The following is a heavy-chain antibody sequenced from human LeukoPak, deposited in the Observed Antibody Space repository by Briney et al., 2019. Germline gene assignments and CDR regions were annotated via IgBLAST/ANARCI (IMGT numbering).Heavy chain of an antibody. Sequence: SETLSLTCTVSGGSISSYYWSCIRQPPGKGLVWIGYIYYSGSTNYNPSLKSRVTISVDTSKNQFSLKLSSVTAADTAVYYCARAGGWFDAFDIWGQGTMVTVSS. V-gene: IGHV4-59*01. CDR3: ARAGGWFDAFDI. D-gene: IGHD3-10*01. CDR2: IYYSGST. CDR1: GGSISSYY. J-gene: IGHJ3*02.